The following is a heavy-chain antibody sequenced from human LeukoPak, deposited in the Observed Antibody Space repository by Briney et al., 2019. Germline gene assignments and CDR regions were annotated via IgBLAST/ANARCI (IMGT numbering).Heavy chain of an antibody. CDR2: IYSGGST. D-gene: IGHD7-27*01. J-gene: IGHJ3*02. CDR3: ARAGRIEGYAFDI. V-gene: IGHV3-66*01. CDR1: GFTVSSNY. Sequence: GGSLKLSCAASGFTVSSNYMSWVRQAPGKGLEWVSVIYSGGSTYYADSVKGRFTISRDNSKNTLYLQMNSLRVEDTAVYYCARAGRIEGYAFDIWGQGTMVTVSS.